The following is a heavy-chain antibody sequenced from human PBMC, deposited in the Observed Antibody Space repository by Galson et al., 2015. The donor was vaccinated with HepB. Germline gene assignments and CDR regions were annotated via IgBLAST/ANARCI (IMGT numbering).Heavy chain of an antibody. CDR3: AKDRDYGGNSAELDY. CDR1: GFSFSYYD. J-gene: IGHJ4*02. V-gene: IGHV3-30*18. D-gene: IGHD4-23*01. CDR2: ISYDGTKK. Sequence: SLRLSCAASGFSFSYYDMHWVRQAPGKGLEWVAVISYDGTKKYYADSVRGRFTISRDNSKNTLNVQMNSLRAEDTAVYHCAKDRDYGGNSAELDYWGQGTLVTVSS.